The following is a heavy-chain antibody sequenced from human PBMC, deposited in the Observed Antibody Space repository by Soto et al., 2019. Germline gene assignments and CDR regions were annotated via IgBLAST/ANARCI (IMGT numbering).Heavy chain of an antibody. V-gene: IGHV3-7*01. CDR2: INPDGSEK. CDR3: ATGRGTY. Sequence: GGSLRLSCAASGFSFSNVWMTWVRQAPGKGLECLACINPDGSEKYYADSVKGRFTISRDNAKNSLYLQMNSLRAEDTAVYYCATGRGTYWVQGILVTVSS. D-gene: IGHD3-10*01. CDR1: GFSFSNVW. J-gene: IGHJ4*02.